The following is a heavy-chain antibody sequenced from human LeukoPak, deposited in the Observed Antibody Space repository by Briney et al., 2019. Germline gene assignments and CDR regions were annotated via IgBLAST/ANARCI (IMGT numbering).Heavy chain of an antibody. J-gene: IGHJ6*03. CDR2: INPNSGGT. Sequence: ASVKVSCKASGYTFTGYYMHWVRQAPGQGLEWMGWINPNSGGTNYAQKFQGRVTMTTDTSMSTAYMELSRLTSDDTAVYYCARGYCSGGSCYSYYYYNYMDVWGKGTTVTVSS. CDR1: GYTFTGYY. CDR3: ARGYCSGGSCYSYYYYNYMDV. D-gene: IGHD2-15*01. V-gene: IGHV1-2*02.